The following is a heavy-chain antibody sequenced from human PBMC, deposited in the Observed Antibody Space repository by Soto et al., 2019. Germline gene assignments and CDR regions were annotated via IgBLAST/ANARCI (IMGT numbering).Heavy chain of an antibody. J-gene: IGHJ6*02. D-gene: IGHD2-2*01. CDR1: GYSFTSYG. Sequence: QVQLVQSAAEVKKPGASVKVSCKASGYSFTSYGITWVRRAPGQGLEWMGWVSPYSGDTHFAQRFQGRVTMTIDTCTKTAYMELRNLRSDDPAHYYCARDLTIVPATHPRWDNDCMHVWGQGTTVIVSS. CDR2: VSPYSGDT. V-gene: IGHV1-18*01. CDR3: ARDLTIVPATHPRWDNDCMHV.